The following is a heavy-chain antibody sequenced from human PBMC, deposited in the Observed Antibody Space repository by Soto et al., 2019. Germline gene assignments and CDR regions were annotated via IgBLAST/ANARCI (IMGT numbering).Heavy chain of an antibody. D-gene: IGHD2-2*01. V-gene: IGHV3-23*01. Sequence: GGSLRLSCVASVFTLNKYAMSWVRQAPGKGLEWVSAVSASGGSPYYADSVKGRFTISRDNSRNTLYLQMNSLRAEDTAVYYCAKDRSSTSCYAFDYWGQGTLVTVS. J-gene: IGHJ4*02. CDR2: VSASGGSP. CDR1: VFTLNKYA. CDR3: AKDRSSTSCYAFDY.